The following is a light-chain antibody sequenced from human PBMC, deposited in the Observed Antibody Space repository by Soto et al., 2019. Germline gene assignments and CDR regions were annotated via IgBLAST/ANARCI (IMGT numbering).Light chain of an antibody. CDR1: QSVSSY. CDR3: QQRSNWPGT. V-gene: IGKV3-11*01. CDR2: DAS. J-gene: IGKJ1*01. Sequence: EIVLTQSPATLSISPGERATLSCRASQSVSSYLAWYQQKPGQAPRLLIYDASNRATGIPARFSGSGSGTDFTLTISSLEPEDFAVYYCQQRSNWPGTFGQGTKV.